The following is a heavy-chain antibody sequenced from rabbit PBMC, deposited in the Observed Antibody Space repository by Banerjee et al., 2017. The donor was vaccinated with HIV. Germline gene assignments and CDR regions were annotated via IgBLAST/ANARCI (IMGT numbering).Heavy chain of an antibody. CDR1: GFSFSNSDY. V-gene: IGHV1S45*01. CDR3: AKATAGLGL. CDR2: ISSGNGIT. J-gene: IGHJ6*01. Sequence: QEQLVESGGGLVQPEGSLTLTCTASGFSFSNSDYMNWVRQAPGKGLEWIAYISSGNGITAYASWAKGRFTISKTSSTTVTLLMTSLTAADTATYFCAKATAGLGLWGPGTLVTVS. D-gene: IGHD3-1*01.